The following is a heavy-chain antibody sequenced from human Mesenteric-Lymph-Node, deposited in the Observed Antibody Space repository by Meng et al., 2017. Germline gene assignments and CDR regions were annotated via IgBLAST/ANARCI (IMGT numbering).Heavy chain of an antibody. J-gene: IGHJ4*02. V-gene: IGHV4-4*02. CDR2: IYHSGRT. CDR1: GGSIRNVQW. D-gene: IGHD4-17*01. Sequence: VRAQDAGPVLLRPWGTFSLTCDVSGGSIRNVQWWSWVRQAPGKGLEWIGEIYHSGRTNYNPSVKSRVSMSVDKSQNHFSLRLSSVTAADTAVYYCTTLYGDSISWGQGTLVTVSS. CDR3: TTLYGDSIS.